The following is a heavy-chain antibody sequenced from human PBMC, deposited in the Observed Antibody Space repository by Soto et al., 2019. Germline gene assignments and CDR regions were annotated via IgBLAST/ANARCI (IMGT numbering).Heavy chain of an antibody. CDR3: ARHPGYYDILTGYSTYYFDY. CDR2: IYYRGNT. CDR1: GGSIITYY. Sequence: SETLSLTCTVSGGSIITYYWIWIRQPPGKGLEWIGYIYYRGNTNYNPSLKSRVTISLDTPKDQISLKLTSVTAADTAVYYCARHPGYYDILTGYSTYYFDYWGQGILVTGLL. V-gene: IGHV4-59*08. D-gene: IGHD3-9*01. J-gene: IGHJ4*02.